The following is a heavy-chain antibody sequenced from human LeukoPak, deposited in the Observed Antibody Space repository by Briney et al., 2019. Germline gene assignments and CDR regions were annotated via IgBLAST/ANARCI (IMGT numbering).Heavy chain of an antibody. CDR1: GFTVSSNY. CDR2: IYSGGST. Sequence: GGSLRLSCAASGFTVSSNYMSWVRQAPGKGLEWVSVIYSGGSTYYADSVKGRFTISRDNSKNTLYFQMNSLRAEDTAVYYCARSSEIFGVVILFDYWGQGTLVTVSS. V-gene: IGHV3-66*01. J-gene: IGHJ4*02. CDR3: ARSSEIFGVVILFDY. D-gene: IGHD3-3*01.